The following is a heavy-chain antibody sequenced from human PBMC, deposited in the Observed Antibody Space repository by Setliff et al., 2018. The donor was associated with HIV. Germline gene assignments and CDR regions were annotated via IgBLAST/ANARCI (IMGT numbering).Heavy chain of an antibody. J-gene: IGHJ4*02. CDR1: GYTFINFY. CDR3: ARDESIFGVAISDY. V-gene: IGHV1-46*01. CDR2: VNSGSGST. Sequence: ASVKVSCKASGYTFINFYLHWVRLAPGQGLEWMGMVNSGSGSTVFAQKFQGRVTMTTDTSTNTVYLELTSLRSEDTAVYYCARDESIFGVAISDYWGQGTLVTVSS. D-gene: IGHD3-3*01.